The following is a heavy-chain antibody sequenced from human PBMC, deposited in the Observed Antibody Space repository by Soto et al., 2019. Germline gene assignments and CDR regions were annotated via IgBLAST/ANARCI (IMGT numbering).Heavy chain of an antibody. D-gene: IGHD2-2*01. CDR1: GGSISSSKW. J-gene: IGHJ6*02. CDR2: IYHSGST. CDR3: ARVVGGYYYGMDV. Sequence: PXXTLSLTFAVSGGSISSSKWLSWARQPPGKGLEWIGEIYHSGSTNYNPSLKSRVTISVDKSKNQFSLKLSSVTAADTAVYYCARVVGGYYYGMDVWGRGTTVTVSS. V-gene: IGHV4-4*02.